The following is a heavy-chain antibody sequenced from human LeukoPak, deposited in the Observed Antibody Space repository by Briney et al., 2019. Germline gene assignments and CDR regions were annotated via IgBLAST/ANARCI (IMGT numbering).Heavy chain of an antibody. J-gene: IGHJ4*02. CDR1: GFTFNNYG. CDR3: AKDRETTASGTFDY. D-gene: IGHD6-13*01. V-gene: IGHV3-30*18. CDR2: ISDDGRNK. Sequence: PGRSLRLSCAASGFTFNNYGMHYVRQAPGKGLEWVAVISDDGRNKNYADSVKGRCTISRDNSNNTLYLQMNSLRAEDTGVYYCAKDRETTASGTFDYWGQGTLVSVSS.